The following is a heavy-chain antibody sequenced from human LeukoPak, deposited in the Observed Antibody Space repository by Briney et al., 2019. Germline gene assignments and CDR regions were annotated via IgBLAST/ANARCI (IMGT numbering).Heavy chain of an antibody. J-gene: IGHJ4*02. CDR3: ARGGSSGCFDY. D-gene: IGHD6-19*01. CDR1: GFTFSSYA. CDR2: ISYDGSNK. V-gene: IGHV3-30*04. Sequence: GGSLRLSCAASGFTFSSYAMHWVRQAPGKGLEWVAVISYDGSNKYYADSVKGRFTISRDNFKNTLYLQMNSLRAEDTAVYYCARGGSSGCFDYWGQGTLVTVSS.